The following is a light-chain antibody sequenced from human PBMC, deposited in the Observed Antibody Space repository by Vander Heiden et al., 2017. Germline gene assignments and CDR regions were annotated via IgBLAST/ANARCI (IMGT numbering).Light chain of an antibody. Sequence: QSALTPPASVSGSPGQSIAISCTGTSSDIGYYNYVSWYQQHPGKVPKLIIYDVSNRPSGVSSRFSGSKSGSTASLTISGLQAEDEADYYCSSYTSSDTYVFGSGTKVTVL. J-gene: IGLJ1*01. V-gene: IGLV2-14*03. CDR3: SSYTSSDTYV. CDR1: SSDIGYYNY. CDR2: DVS.